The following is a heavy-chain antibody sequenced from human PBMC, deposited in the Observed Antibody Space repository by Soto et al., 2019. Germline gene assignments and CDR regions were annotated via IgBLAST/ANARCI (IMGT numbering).Heavy chain of an antibody. Sequence: PSETLSLTCTVSGGSISSYYWSWIRQPPGKGLEWIGYIYYSGSTNYNPSLKSRVTISVDTSKNQFSLKLSSVTAADTAVYYCARMIAAAYGMVVWGQGTTVTVSS. CDR1: GGSISSYY. V-gene: IGHV4-59*01. CDR2: IYYSGST. D-gene: IGHD6-13*01. CDR3: ARMIAAAYGMVV. J-gene: IGHJ6*02.